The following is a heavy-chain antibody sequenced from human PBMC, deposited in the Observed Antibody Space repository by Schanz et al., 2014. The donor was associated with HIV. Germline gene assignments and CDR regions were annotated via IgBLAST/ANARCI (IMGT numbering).Heavy chain of an antibody. J-gene: IGHJ4*02. V-gene: IGHV3-9*01. D-gene: IGHD2-15*01. CDR1: GFTFDDYA. CDR2: ISWNSGSI. CDR3: ARGGIWEWDQPDFDY. Sequence: EVQLVESGGGMVQPGRSLRLSCAASGFTFDDYAMHWVRQAPGKGLEWVSGISWNSGSIGYADSVRGRFTISRDNAKNSLYLQMNSLRGEDTALYYCARGGIWEWDQPDFDYWGQGTLVTVSS.